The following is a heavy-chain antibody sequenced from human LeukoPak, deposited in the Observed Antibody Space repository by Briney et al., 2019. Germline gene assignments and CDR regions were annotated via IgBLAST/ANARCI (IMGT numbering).Heavy chain of an antibody. CDR1: GGSISSYY. J-gene: IGHJ4*02. D-gene: IGHD1-26*01. V-gene: IGHV4-4*07. Sequence: SSETLSLTCTVSGGSISSYYWSWIRQPAGKGLEWIGRIYTSGSTNYNASLKSRVSMSVDTSKNQFSLKLSSVAAADTAVFYCARENSGSYREFDYWGQGTLVTVSS. CDR3: ARENSGSYREFDY. CDR2: IYTSGST.